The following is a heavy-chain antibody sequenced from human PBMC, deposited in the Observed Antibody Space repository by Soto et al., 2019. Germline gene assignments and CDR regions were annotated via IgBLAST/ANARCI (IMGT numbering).Heavy chain of an antibody. CDR2: IYWNDDK. J-gene: IGHJ5*02. V-gene: IGHV2-5*01. CDR3: VHLSGWYYGVDP. D-gene: IGHD6-19*01. Sequence: QITLKESGPTLVKPTQTLTLTCTFSGFSLSTSGVGVGWIRQPPGKALEWLALIYWNDDKRYSPSLKSRLTITKDTSKNQVVLTMTNMDPVDTATYYCVHLSGWYYGVDPWGQGTLVTVSS. CDR1: GFSLSTSGVG.